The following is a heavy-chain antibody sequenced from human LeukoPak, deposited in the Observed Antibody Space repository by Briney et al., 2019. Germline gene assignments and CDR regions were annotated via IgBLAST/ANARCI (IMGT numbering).Heavy chain of an antibody. Sequence: SVKVSCKASGGTFSSYTISWVRQAPGQGLEWMGRIIPILGIANYAQKFQGRVTMTTDTSTSTAYMELRSLRSDDTAVYYCARVYYDSSGYYNDAFDIWGQGTMVTVSS. CDR3: ARVYYDSSGYYNDAFDI. CDR2: IIPILGIA. D-gene: IGHD3-22*01. CDR1: GGTFSSYT. J-gene: IGHJ3*02. V-gene: IGHV1-69*02.